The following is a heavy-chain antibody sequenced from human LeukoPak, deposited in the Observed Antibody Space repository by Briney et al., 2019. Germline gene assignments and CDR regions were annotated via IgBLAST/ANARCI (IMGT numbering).Heavy chain of an antibody. V-gene: IGHV3-33*01. CDR2: IWYDGSNK. Sequence: PGRSLRLSCAASGXTFSSYGVHWVRQAPGKGLEWVAVIWYDGSNKYYADSVKGRFTISRDNSKNTLYLQMNSLRAEDTAVYYCARDPAYSTAMVTSSIDYWGQGTLVTVSS. D-gene: IGHD5-18*01. CDR3: ARDPAYSTAMVTSSIDY. CDR1: GXTFSSYG. J-gene: IGHJ4*02.